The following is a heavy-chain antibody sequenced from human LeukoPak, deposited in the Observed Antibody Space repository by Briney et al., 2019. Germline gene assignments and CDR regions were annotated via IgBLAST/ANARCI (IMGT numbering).Heavy chain of an antibody. V-gene: IGHV4-34*01. Sequence: SETLSLTCAVYGGSFSGYYWSWIRQPPGKGLEWIGEINHSGSTNYNPSLKSRVTISVDTSKNQFSLKLSSVTAADTAVYYCARGPVRARVYSYGSKPHYFDYWGQGTLVTVSS. CDR1: GGSFSGYY. CDR2: INHSGST. D-gene: IGHD5-18*01. J-gene: IGHJ4*02. CDR3: ARGPVRARVYSYGSKPHYFDY.